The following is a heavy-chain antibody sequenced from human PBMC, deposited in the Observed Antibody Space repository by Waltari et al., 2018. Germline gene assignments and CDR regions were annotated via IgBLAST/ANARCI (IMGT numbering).Heavy chain of an antibody. J-gene: IGHJ4*02. CDR3: VSPTSGFLEWLFPFDY. Sequence: QLQLQESGPGLVKPSETLSLTCTVSGGSISSSSYYWGWIRQPPGKGLEWIGSIYYSGSTYYNPSLKSRVTISVDTSKNQFSLKLSSVTAADTAVYYCVSPTSGFLEWLFPFDYWGQGTLVTVSS. D-gene: IGHD3-3*01. CDR1: GGSISSSSYY. CDR2: IYYSGST. V-gene: IGHV4-39*07.